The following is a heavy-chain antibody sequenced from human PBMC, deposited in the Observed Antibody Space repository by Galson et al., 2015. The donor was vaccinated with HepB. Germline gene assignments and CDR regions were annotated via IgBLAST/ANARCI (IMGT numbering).Heavy chain of an antibody. V-gene: IGHV5-51*01. Sequence: SGAEVKKTGESLKISCNGYGYSFSSSWIAWVRQMPGKGLEWMGMIYPDDSDTRYSPSIQGQVTISADKSISTAYVQWSSLKASDSAMYYCARRSGSYGNWHFDLWGRGTLVTVSS. CDR2: IYPDDSDT. D-gene: IGHD1-26*01. J-gene: IGHJ2*01. CDR3: ARRSGSYGNWHFDL. CDR1: GYSFSSSW.